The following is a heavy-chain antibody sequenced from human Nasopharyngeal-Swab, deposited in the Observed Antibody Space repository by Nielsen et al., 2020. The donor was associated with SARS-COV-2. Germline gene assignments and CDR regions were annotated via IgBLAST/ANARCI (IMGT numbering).Heavy chain of an antibody. D-gene: IGHD5-12*01. V-gene: IGHV4-39*01. Sequence: WIRQPPGKGLEWIGSVYYGLAIQYSPSLKSRATISIDTSKNQLSLEVTSVTVADTAVYYCARGRRVATIFHGWAPYYMDVWGKGTTVTVSS. CDR2: VYYGLAI. J-gene: IGHJ6*03. CDR3: ARGRRVATIFHGWAPYYMDV.